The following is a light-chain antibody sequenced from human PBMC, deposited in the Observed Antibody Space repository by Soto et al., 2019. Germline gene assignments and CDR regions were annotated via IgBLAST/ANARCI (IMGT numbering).Light chain of an antibody. Sequence: EIVMAQSPATLTVSPGEVATLSCRARQSVSGDLAWYHHKPGQAPRLLIYDASARAPDTPARFAGSGSGTEFTLTISGLQSEDFAVYFCQKYNNWPINFGQGTRLEIK. V-gene: IGKV3-15*01. CDR3: QKYNNWPIN. CDR1: QSVSGD. J-gene: IGKJ5*01. CDR2: DAS.